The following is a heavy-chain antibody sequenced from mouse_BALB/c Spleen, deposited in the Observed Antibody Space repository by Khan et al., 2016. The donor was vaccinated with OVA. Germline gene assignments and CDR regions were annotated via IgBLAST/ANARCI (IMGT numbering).Heavy chain of an antibody. J-gene: IGHJ3*01. CDR2: ISGGGSNT. V-gene: IGHV5-9-4*01. Sequence: EVELVESGGGLVKPGGSLKLSCAASAFTFSGYAMSWVRQTLEKRLEWVAEISGGGSNTYYPDTVTGRFTISRDNAKNTLSLERSSLRSEDTAMYYCARDRYYGSSPDWFAYWGQGTLVTVSA. CDR3: ARDRYYGSSPDWFAY. D-gene: IGHD1-1*01. CDR1: AFTFSGYA.